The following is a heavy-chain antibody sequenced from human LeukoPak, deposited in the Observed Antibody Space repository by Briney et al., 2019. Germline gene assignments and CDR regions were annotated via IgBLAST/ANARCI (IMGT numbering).Heavy chain of an antibody. Sequence: GGSLRLSCAASGFTFSSYAMSWVRRAPGEGLEWVSAISGSGGSTYYADSVKGRFTISRDNSKNTLCLQMNSLRAEDTAVYYCAKARYGDYVAPVGGPFDYWGQGTLVTVSS. CDR3: AKARYGDYVAPVGGPFDY. CDR2: ISGSGGST. J-gene: IGHJ4*02. V-gene: IGHV3-23*01. CDR1: GFTFSSYA. D-gene: IGHD4-17*01.